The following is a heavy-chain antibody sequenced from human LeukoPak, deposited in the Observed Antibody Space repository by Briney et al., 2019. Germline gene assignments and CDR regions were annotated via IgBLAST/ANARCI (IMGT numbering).Heavy chain of an antibody. J-gene: IGHJ4*02. CDR1: GYTFTGYY. D-gene: IGHD2-2*01. CDR2: INPNSGGT. Sequence: GASVKVSCKASGYTFTGYYMHWVRQAPGQGLEWMGWINPNSGGTNYAQKFQGRVTMTRDTSISTAYMELSRLRSDDTAVYYCARVLRGKGVVPAATLQYWGQGTLVTVSS. V-gene: IGHV1-2*02. CDR3: ARVLRGKGVVPAATLQY.